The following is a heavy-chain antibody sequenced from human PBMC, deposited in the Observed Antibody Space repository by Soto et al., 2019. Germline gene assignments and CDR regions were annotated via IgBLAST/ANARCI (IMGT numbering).Heavy chain of an antibody. CDR3: ARLSAAQRTHYYYYYIDV. CDR2: INHSGST. Sequence: ASETLSLTCAVYGGSFSGYYWSWIRQPPGKGLEWIGEINHSGSTNYNPSLKSRVTISVDTSKNQFSLKLSSVTAADTAVYYCARLSAAQRTHYYYYYIDVWGKGTTVTVS. J-gene: IGHJ6*03. V-gene: IGHV4-34*01. D-gene: IGHD2-15*01. CDR1: GGSFSGYY.